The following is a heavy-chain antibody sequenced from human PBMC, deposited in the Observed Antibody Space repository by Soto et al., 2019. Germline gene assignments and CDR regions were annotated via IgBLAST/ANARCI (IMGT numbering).Heavy chain of an antibody. Sequence: SETLSLTCAVSGGSISSSNWWRWVRQPPGKGLEWIGEIYHSGSTNYNPSLKSRVTISVDKSKNQFSLKLSSVTAADTAVYYCARGFDGSGSYYNYWGQGTLVTVSS. D-gene: IGHD3-10*01. CDR3: ARGFDGSGSYYNY. J-gene: IGHJ4*02. CDR1: GGSISSSNW. CDR2: IYHSGST. V-gene: IGHV4-4*02.